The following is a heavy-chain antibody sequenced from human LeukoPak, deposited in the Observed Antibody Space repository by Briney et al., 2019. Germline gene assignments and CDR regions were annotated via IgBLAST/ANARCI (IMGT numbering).Heavy chain of an antibody. J-gene: IGHJ4*02. CDR3: ARDSPVWVYGGKKKGAYYFDY. Sequence: SETLSLTCTVSGGSISSSSYYWGWVRQPPGKGLEWIGYIYYSGSTNYNPSLKSRVTISVDTSKNQFSLKLSSVTAADTAVYYCARDSPVWVYGGKKKGAYYFDYWGQETLVTVSS. CDR2: IYYSGST. V-gene: IGHV4-61*01. CDR1: GGSISSSSYY. D-gene: IGHD4-23*01.